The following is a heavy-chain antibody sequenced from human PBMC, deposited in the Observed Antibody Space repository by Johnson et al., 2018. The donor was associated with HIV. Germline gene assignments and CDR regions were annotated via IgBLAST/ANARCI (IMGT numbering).Heavy chain of an antibody. D-gene: IGHD6-13*01. V-gene: IGHV3-23*04. CDR2: ISGGGGTT. CDR1: GFSFSAYA. Sequence: VQLVESGGGLAQPGGSLRLSCAASGFSFSAYAMSWVRQAPGKGLDWVSSISGGGGTTYYADSVKGRFTISRDNSKNTLYLQMNSLRAEDTAIYYCAKIEYISSWKAFDIWGQGTMVTVSS. CDR3: AKIEYISSWKAFDI. J-gene: IGHJ3*02.